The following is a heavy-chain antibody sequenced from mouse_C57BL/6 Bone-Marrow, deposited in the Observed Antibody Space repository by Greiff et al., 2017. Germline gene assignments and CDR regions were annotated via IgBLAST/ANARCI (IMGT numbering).Heavy chain of an antibody. V-gene: IGHV1-64*01. CDR3: ARVVITASYGV. Sequence: VQLQQSGPELVKPGASVKMSCKASGYSFTGYWMHWVKQRPGKSLEWIGRILPKSGSTNYNEKFKGKATLTVDKSSSTAYMQISSLTSEYSAVYYCARVVITASYGVWGTVTTVT. J-gene: IGHJ1*03. D-gene: IGHD1-1*01. CDR2: ILPKSGST. CDR1: GYSFTGYW.